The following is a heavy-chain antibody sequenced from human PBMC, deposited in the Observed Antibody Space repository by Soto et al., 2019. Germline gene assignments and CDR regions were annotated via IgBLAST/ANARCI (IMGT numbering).Heavy chain of an antibody. Sequence: QITLKESGPTLVKPTQPLTLTCTFSGFSLTAAGAGVGWIRQPPGKALEWVGLIYWNDDTRYSPSLKSRLTITKDTSKNQVVLRMTNMDPVDTATYYCAHRGYGNYPRDNWFDPWGQGILVIVSS. V-gene: IGHV2-5*01. J-gene: IGHJ5*02. CDR1: GFSLTAAGAG. CDR3: AHRGYGNYPRDNWFDP. D-gene: IGHD4-17*01. CDR2: IYWNDDT.